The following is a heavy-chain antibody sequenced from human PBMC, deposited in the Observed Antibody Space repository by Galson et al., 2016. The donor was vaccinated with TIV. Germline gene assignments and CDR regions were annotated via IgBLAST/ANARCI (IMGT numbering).Heavy chain of an antibody. J-gene: IGHJ6*02. D-gene: IGHD5-18*01. CDR1: GFTFEDYA. V-gene: IGHV3-9*01. Sequence: SLRLSCAASGFTFEDYAMHWVRQVPGKGLEWVSGISSNSVYLGYADSVKGRFTISRDNAKNSLDLQMNSLRPEDTALYYCAKGRGYSYGYPQDYYYGMDVWGQGPAVTVSS. CDR2: ISSNSVYL. CDR3: AKGRGYSYGYPQDYYYGMDV.